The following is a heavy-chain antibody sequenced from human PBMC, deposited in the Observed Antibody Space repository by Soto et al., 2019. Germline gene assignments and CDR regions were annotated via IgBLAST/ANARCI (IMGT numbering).Heavy chain of an antibody. J-gene: IGHJ3*02. CDR2: ISYHGFNK. V-gene: IGHV3-30-3*01. CDR3: ARALTKDTSMVLDSFHI. D-gene: IGHD5-18*01. CDR1: GFTFSTYA. Sequence: GGSLRLSCAASGFTFSTYAMYWVRQAPGKGLEWVAAISYHGFNKFYADSVKGRFTISRDNSRNTLYLQMDSLRPEDTAVYYCARALTKDTSMVLDSFHIWGQGTKVTVSS.